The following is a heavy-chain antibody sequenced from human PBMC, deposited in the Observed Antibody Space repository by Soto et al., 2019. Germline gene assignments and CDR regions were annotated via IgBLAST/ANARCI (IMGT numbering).Heavy chain of an antibody. D-gene: IGHD6-6*01. Sequence: ASVKVSCKASGFSFTGYYIHWLRQAPGQGLEWMGWINAHSGGTEYAQKFQGRVTLTRDTSIATAYLTLTSLTSDDTALYYCATALTRQLAYWLDPWGQGTPVTVSS. V-gene: IGHV1-2*02. J-gene: IGHJ5*02. CDR3: ATALTRQLAYWLDP. CDR1: GFSFTGYY. CDR2: INAHSGGT.